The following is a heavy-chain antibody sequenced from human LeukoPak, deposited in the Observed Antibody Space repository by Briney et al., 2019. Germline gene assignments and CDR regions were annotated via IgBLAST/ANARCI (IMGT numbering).Heavy chain of an antibody. CDR1: GYTFTSYY. CDR2: INPNGGGT. V-gene: IGHV1-2*02. Sequence: ASVKVSCKASGYTFTSYYIHWVRQAPGQGLEWMGLINPNGGGTKYAQKFQDRLTLTWDTSISTAYMELNTLTSDDTAVYYCAREAPMVGDSFDIWGHGTMVTVSS. D-gene: IGHD3-10*02. J-gene: IGHJ3*02. CDR3: AREAPMVGDSFDI.